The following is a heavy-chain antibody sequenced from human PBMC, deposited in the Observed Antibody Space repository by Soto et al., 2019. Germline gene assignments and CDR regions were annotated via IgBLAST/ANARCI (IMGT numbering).Heavy chain of an antibody. Sequence: QLQLQESGPGLVKPSETLSLTCSVSGVSISNTSYYWAWFRQPPGKGLEWVGTIYFSGSTFYNPSLKSRVTISIDTSKNQFSLRLSSVTAADTAVYYCARHGSYWGQGTLVTVSS. J-gene: IGHJ4*02. CDR2: IYFSGST. V-gene: IGHV4-39*01. CDR1: GVSISNTSYY. CDR3: ARHGSY.